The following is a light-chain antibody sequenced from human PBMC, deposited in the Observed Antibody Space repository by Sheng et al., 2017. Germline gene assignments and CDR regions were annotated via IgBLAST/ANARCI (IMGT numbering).Light chain of an antibody. V-gene: IGKV1-16*01. CDR3: QQYNSYSD. CDR2: GAS. CDR1: HAITNY. Sequence: DIHMTQSPASLSAFVGDRVTITCRASHAITNYLAWFQQKPGKAPRSLIFGASTLHSGVPSRFSGSGSGTTFTLSISSLQPEDSATYYCQQYNSYSDFGPGTKVDI. J-gene: IGKJ3*01.